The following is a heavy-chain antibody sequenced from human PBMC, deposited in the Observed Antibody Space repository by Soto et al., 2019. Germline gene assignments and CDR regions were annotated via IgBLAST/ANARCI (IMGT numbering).Heavy chain of an antibody. CDR2: IIPMFGAA. V-gene: IGHV1-69*01. CDR1: GGTFSSYA. J-gene: IGHJ5*01. CDR3: ARYHFQIVAGTPKWFDS. Sequence: QVQLVQSGAEVKKPGSSVKVSCKASGGTFSSYAISWVRQAPGQGLEWMGGIIPMFGAADYAQKFQGRVTSTADESTSTVYMELSSLRSEDTAVYYCARYHFQIVAGTPKWFDSWGQGTLVTVSS. D-gene: IGHD2-15*01.